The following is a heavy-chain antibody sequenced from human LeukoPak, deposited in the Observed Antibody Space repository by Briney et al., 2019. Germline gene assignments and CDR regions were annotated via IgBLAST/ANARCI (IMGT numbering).Heavy chain of an antibody. Sequence: WGALSVPCAGYGRQFNDYHWSLIGPAPGKGHEWIGPQPPSQRSNYNPSLKSRVTISVDTSKNQFSLKLSSVTAADTAVYYCARGRGGLLWFGELLSQSKRWFDPWGQGTLVTVSS. D-gene: IGHD3-10*01. J-gene: IGHJ5*02. CDR1: GRQFNDYH. CDR2: QPPSQRS. V-gene: IGHV4-34*01. CDR3: ARGRGGLLWFGELLSQSKRWFDP.